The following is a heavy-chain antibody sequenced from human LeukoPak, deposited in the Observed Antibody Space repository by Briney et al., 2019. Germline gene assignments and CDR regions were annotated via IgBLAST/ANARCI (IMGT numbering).Heavy chain of an antibody. CDR2: INAGNGNT. CDR3: ARESLSGDFDC. CDR1: GYTFTSYY. J-gene: IGHJ4*02. Sequence: ASVKVSCKASGYTFTSYYMHWVRQAPGQRLEWMGWINAGNGNTKYSQKFQGRVTITRDTSASTAYMELSSLRSEDTAVYYCARESLSGDFDCWGQGTLVTVSS. V-gene: IGHV1-3*01. D-gene: IGHD3-10*01.